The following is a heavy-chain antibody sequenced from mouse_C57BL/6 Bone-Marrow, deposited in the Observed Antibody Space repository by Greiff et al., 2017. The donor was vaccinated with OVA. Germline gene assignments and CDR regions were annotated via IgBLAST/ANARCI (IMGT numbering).Heavy chain of an antibody. CDR2: INPGSGGT. J-gene: IGHJ3*01. Sequence: QVQLKESGAELVRPGTSVKVSCKASGYAFTNYLIEWVKQRPGQGLEWIGVINPGSGGTNYNEKFKGKATLTADKSSSTAYMQLSSLTSEDSAVYFCASSQRYWGQGTLVTVSA. V-gene: IGHV1-54*01. CDR3: ASSQRY. CDR1: GYAFTNYL.